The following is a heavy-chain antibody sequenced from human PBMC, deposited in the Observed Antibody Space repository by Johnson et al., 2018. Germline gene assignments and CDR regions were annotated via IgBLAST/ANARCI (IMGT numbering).Heavy chain of an antibody. J-gene: IGHJ6*03. CDR1: GFTFNRYA. CDR3: AKVRYGSSREYLYSYTDV. Sequence: VQLVESGGGVVQPGRSLRLSCAASGFTFNRYAMHWVRQAPGKGLEWVTLISHDGTNKYYADSVKGRFTISRDNSTNTMYLQMNTLTTEDTEVYYCAKVRYGSSREYLYSYTDVGGKGTTVTVSS. CDR2: ISHDGTNK. V-gene: IGHV3-30*18. D-gene: IGHD3-10*01.